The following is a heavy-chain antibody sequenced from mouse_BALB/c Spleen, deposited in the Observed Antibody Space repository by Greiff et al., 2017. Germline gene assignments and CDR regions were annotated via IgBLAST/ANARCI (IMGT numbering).Heavy chain of an antibody. Sequence: DVKLVESGGGLVKPGGSLKLSCAASGFTFSSYAMSWVRQTPEKRLEWVASISSGGSTYYPDSVKGRFTISRDNARNILYLQMSSLRSEDTAMYYCARGPTVVATDWYFDVWGAGTTVTVSS. J-gene: IGHJ1*01. CDR3: ARGPTVVATDWYFDV. CDR2: ISSGGST. CDR1: GFTFSSYA. D-gene: IGHD1-1*01. V-gene: IGHV5-6-5*01.